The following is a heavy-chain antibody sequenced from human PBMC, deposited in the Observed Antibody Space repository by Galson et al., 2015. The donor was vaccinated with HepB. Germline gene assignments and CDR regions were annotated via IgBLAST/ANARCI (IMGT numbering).Heavy chain of an antibody. D-gene: IGHD6-6*01. V-gene: IGHV1-58*01. Sequence: SVKVSCKASGFTFTSSAVQWVRQARGQRLEWIGWIVVGSGNTNYAQKFQERVTITRDMSTSTAYMELSSLRSEDTAVYYCAADSSAHYMDPFDYWGQGTLVTVSS. J-gene: IGHJ4*02. CDR1: GFTFTSSA. CDR3: AADSSAHYMDPFDY. CDR2: IVVGSGNT.